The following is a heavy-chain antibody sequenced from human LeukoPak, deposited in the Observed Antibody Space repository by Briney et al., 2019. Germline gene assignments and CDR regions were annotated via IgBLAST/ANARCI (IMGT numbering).Heavy chain of an antibody. CDR3: ARVDYGERSIDY. CDR1: GGSISSGDYY. D-gene: IGHD4-17*01. Sequence: KSSQTLSPTCTVSGGSISSGDYYWSWIRQPPGKGLEWIGYIYYSGSTNYNPSLKSRVTISVDTSKNQFSLKLSSVTAADTAVYYCARVDYGERSIDYWGQGTLVTVSS. J-gene: IGHJ4*02. V-gene: IGHV4-30-4*01. CDR2: IYYSGST.